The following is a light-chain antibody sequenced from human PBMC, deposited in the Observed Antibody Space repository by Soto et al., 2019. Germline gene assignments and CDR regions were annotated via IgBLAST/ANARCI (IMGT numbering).Light chain of an antibody. Sequence: QSALTQPASVSGSPGQSITISCTGTSSDVGGYNYVSWYQQHPGKAPKLMIYEVNKRPSGVPGRFSGSKSGNTASLTVSGLQAEDEADYYCSSFAGSDNVVFGGGTKLTVL. CDR3: SSFAGSDNVV. CDR1: SSDVGGYNY. CDR2: EVN. V-gene: IGLV2-8*01. J-gene: IGLJ2*01.